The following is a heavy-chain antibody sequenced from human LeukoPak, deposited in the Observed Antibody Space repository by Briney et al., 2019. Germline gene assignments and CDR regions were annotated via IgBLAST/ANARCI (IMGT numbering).Heavy chain of an antibody. V-gene: IGHV3-30*18. J-gene: IGHJ4*02. D-gene: IGHD3-10*01. CDR3: AKAREVRGVPILVDY. Sequence: GGSLRLSCAASGFTFSSYGMHWVRQAPGKGLEWVAVISYDGSDKYYGDSVKGRFTISRDNSKVTLYLQMNSLRAEDTAVYYCAKAREVRGVPILVDYWGQGTLVTVSS. CDR1: GFTFSSYG. CDR2: ISYDGSDK.